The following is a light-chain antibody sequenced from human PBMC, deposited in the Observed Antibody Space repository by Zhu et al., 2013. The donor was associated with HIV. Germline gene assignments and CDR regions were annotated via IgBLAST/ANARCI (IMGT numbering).Light chain of an antibody. Sequence: PGDRATLSCRASQSVSGAYLAWYQQKPGQAPRVLIFGASRRATDIPDRFSGSGSGTDFTLIINRLEPEDFAVYYCQQYGSSFTFGPGTKVNIK. CDR3: QQYGSSFT. CDR1: QSVSGAY. CDR2: GAS. J-gene: IGKJ3*01. V-gene: IGKV3-20*01.